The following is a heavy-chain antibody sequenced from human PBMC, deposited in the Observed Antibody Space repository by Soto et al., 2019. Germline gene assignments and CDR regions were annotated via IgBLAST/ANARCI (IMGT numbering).Heavy chain of an antibody. V-gene: IGHV1-69*01. CDR3: ARDSAYYYDSSGYYPAAFDI. CDR2: IIPIFGTA. J-gene: IGHJ3*02. Sequence: QVQLVQSGAEVKKPGSSVKVSCKASGGTFSSYAISWVRQAPGQGLEWMGGIIPIFGTANYAQKFQGRVTITADESTSTAYMELSSLRSEDTAVYYCARDSAYYYDSSGYYPAAFDIWGQGTMVTVSS. CDR1: GGTFSSYA. D-gene: IGHD3-22*01.